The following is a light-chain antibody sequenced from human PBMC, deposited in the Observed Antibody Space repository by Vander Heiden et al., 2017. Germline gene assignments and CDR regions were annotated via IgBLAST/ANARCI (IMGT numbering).Light chain of an antibody. J-gene: IGLJ1*01. V-gene: IGLV2-23*02. CDR3: CSYAGSSTVRV. CDR1: SSAVGSYNL. Sequence: QSALTQPASVSGSPGQSITLSCTGTSSAVGSYNLVSWYQQHPGKAPKLMMYEVSKRPSGVTNRFSGSKSGNTASLTISGLQAEDEADYYCCSYAGSSTVRVFGTGTKVTVL. CDR2: EVS.